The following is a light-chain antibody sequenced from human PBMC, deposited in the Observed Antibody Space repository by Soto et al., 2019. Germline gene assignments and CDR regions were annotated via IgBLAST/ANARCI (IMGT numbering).Light chain of an antibody. CDR3: QQYSSYWT. V-gene: IGKV1-5*03. CDR1: QSINSW. J-gene: IGKJ1*01. Sequence: DLQMTQSPSTLSASVGDRVTITCRASQSINSWLAWYQQKPGKAPKLLIYKASILESGVPSRFSGSGSGTEFTLTISSLQPDDFATYYCQQYSSYWTFGQGTKVEIK. CDR2: KAS.